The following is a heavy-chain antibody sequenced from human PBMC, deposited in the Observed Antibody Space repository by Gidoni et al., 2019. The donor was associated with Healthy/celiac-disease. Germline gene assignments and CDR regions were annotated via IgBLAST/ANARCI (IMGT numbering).Heavy chain of an antibody. CDR3: ARARGLDRQQLPPNY. J-gene: IGHJ4*02. CDR1: GYTFTSYD. Sequence: QVQLVQSGAEVTKPGASVKVSCKASGYTFTSYDINWVRQATGQGLECMDLMNPNSGTTGYTQTFQGRVTMTRNTSISTAYIDLSSLRSEDTAVYYCARARGLDRQQLPPNYWGQGTLVTFSS. V-gene: IGHV1-8*01. CDR2: MNPNSGTT. D-gene: IGHD6-13*01.